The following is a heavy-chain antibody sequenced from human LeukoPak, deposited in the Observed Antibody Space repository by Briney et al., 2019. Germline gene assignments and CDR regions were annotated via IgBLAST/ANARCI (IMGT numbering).Heavy chain of an antibody. CDR3: ARVRVVPAGYFDT. CDR1: GFTFSSYS. V-gene: IGHV3-74*01. Sequence: GGALRLSCAASGFTFSSYSMHRVREAPGKGLVWVSRINSDGTSAIYADSVRGRFTISRDNAKNTLYLQMNSLGDEDTAVYYCARVRVVPAGYFDTWGQGTLVTVAS. CDR2: INSDGTSA. D-gene: IGHD2-2*01. J-gene: IGHJ4*02.